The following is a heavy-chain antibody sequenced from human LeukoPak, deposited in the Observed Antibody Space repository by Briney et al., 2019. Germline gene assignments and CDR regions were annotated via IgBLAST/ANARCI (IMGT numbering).Heavy chain of an antibody. D-gene: IGHD4-17*01. Sequence: GGSLRLSCAASGFTFSSYAMSWVRQAPGKGLEWVSAISGSGGSTYYADSVKGRFTISRGNSKNTLYLQMNSLRAEDTAVYYCAKPTRYGDYYFDYWGQGTLVTVSS. J-gene: IGHJ4*02. V-gene: IGHV3-23*01. CDR3: AKPTRYGDYYFDY. CDR2: ISGSGGST. CDR1: GFTFSSYA.